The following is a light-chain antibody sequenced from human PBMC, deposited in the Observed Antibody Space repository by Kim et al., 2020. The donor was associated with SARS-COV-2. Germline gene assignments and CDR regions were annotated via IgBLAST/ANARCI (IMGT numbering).Light chain of an antibody. V-gene: IGKV3-15*01. CDR3: QQYKNWPPLT. J-gene: IGKJ4*01. CDR1: QSVGSN. CDR2: GAS. Sequence: EIVMTQSPATLSVSPGERATLSCRASQSVGSNLAWYQQKPGQAPRLLIYGASTTATGIPGRFSGSGSGTEFTLTISSLQSEDFAVYYCQQYKNWPPLTFGGGTKVEIK.